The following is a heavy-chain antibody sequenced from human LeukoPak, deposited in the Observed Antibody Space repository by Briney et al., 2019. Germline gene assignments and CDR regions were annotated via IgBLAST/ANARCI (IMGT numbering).Heavy chain of an antibody. D-gene: IGHD4-17*01. V-gene: IGHV2-5*02. CDR2: IYWDDDK. CDR1: GLSLSTSGVG. Sequence: ESGPTLVKPTQTLTLTCTFSGLSLSTSGVGVAWIRQPPGKALEWLALIYWDDDKRYSPSLKSRITITKDTSKNQVVLTMTNMDPVDTATYYCAHYDYGDSPTVDYFDYWGQGTLVTVSS. CDR3: AHYDYGDSPTVDYFDY. J-gene: IGHJ4*02.